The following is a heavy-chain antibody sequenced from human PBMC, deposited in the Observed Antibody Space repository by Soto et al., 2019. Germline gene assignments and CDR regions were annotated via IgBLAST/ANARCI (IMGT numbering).Heavy chain of an antibody. CDR2: ISAYNGNT. CDR3: ARGPYYYDSSGYSVY. CDR1: VYTFTSYG. D-gene: IGHD3-22*01. J-gene: IGHJ4*02. V-gene: IGHV1-18*01. Sequence: XSVKVSCKASVYTFTSYGISWVRQAPGQGLEWMGWISAYNGNTNYAQKLQGRVTMTTDTSTSTAYMELRSLRSDDTAVYYCARGPYYYDSSGYSVYWGPGTLVTVS.